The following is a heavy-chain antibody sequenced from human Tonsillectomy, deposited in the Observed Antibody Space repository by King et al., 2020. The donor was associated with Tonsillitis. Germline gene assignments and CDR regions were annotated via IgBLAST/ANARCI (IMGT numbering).Heavy chain of an antibody. V-gene: IGHV3-53*01. Sequence: VQLVESGGGLIQPGGSLRLSCAASGFTDSSNYMNWVRQAPGKGLEWVSVIYSGGSTYYADSVKGRFTISRDNSKNTLYLQMNSLRAEDTAVYYCARVGGYDYYYYGMDVWGQGTTVTVSS. CDR2: IYSGGST. D-gene: IGHD3-22*01. CDR3: ARVGGYDYYYYGMDV. J-gene: IGHJ6*02. CDR1: GFTDSSNY.